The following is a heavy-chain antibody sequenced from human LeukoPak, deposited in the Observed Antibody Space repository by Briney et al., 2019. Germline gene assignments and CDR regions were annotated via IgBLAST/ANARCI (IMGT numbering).Heavy chain of an antibody. CDR2: FDPEDGET. J-gene: IGHJ2*01. CDR3: TTDLYYDSSRIFVL. CDR1: GYTLTELS. D-gene: IGHD3-22*01. Sequence: ASVNVSCKVSGYTLTELSMHWVRQARCKGLGWVGGFDPEDGETNYAQKFQGRVTMTEDTSTDTAYMELSSLRSEDTAVYYCTTDLYYDSSRIFVLWGRGTLVTVSS. V-gene: IGHV1-24*01.